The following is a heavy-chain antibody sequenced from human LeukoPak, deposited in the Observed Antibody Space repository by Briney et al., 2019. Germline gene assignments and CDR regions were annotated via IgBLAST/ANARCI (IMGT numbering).Heavy chain of an antibody. CDR3: ARLDCSGGSCYSGYFDY. CDR2: IYPGDSDT. V-gene: IGHV5-51*01. D-gene: IGHD2-15*01. Sequence: GESLKISCKGSGYSFTSYWIGWVRQMPGKGQEWMGIIYPGDSDTRYSPSFQGQVTISADKSISTAYLQWSSLKASDTAMYYCARLDCSGGSCYSGYFDYWGQGTLVTVSS. J-gene: IGHJ4*02. CDR1: GYSFTSYW.